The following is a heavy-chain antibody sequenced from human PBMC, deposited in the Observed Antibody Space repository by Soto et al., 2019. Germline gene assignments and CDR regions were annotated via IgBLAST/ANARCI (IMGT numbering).Heavy chain of an antibody. V-gene: IGHV4-34*01. CDR3: ARGVGYAGVDY. D-gene: IGHD5-12*01. J-gene: IGHJ4*02. CDR1: GGSFSGYY. Sequence: PSETLSLTCAIYGGSFSGYYWSWLRQPPGKGLEWIGEINHSGSTNYNPSLKSRVTISVDTSKNQFSLKLSSVTAADTALYYCARGVGYAGVDYWGQGTLVTVSS. CDR2: INHSGST.